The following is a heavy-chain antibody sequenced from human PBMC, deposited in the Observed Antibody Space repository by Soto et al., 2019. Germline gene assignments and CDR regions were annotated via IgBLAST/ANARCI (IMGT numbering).Heavy chain of an antibody. CDR2: IIPIFGTA. V-gene: IGHV1-69*13. J-gene: IGHJ6*02. Sequence: SVNVSCKTSGGTFSSYSISWVRQAPGQGLECMGGIIPIFGTANYAQKFQGRVTITADESTSTAYMELSSLRSEDTAVYYCARGSRYFDWLLSPYYYYGMDVWGQGTTVTVSS. CDR3: ARGSRYFDWLLSPYYYYGMDV. D-gene: IGHD3-9*01. CDR1: GGTFSSYS.